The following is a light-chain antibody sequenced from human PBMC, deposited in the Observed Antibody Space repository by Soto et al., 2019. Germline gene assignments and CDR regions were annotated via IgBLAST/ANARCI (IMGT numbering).Light chain of an antibody. J-gene: IGKJ2*01. Sequence: DIPLTQSPSTLSASVGDRVAITCRASQSFGTWLAWYQQKPGKAPNLLIYRTSSLGRGGPSRFSGGGSGTEFTLTISSLQPDDFATYYCQQYNSDSFYTFGQGTKVEIK. V-gene: IGKV1-5*03. CDR2: RTS. CDR3: QQYNSDSFYT. CDR1: QSFGTW.